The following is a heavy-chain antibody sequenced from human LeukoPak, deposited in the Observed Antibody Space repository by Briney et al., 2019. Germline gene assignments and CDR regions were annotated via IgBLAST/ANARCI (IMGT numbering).Heavy chain of an antibody. Sequence: GGSLRLPCAASGFTFSNYSMNWVRQAPGKGLEWVSSISSSNSYIYYADSVKGRFTISRDNAKNSLYLQMNSLRADDTAVYYCARGLLWFGESIDAFDIWGQGTMVTVSS. CDR2: ISSSNSYI. V-gene: IGHV3-21*01. CDR1: GFTFSNYS. CDR3: ARGLLWFGESIDAFDI. D-gene: IGHD3-10*01. J-gene: IGHJ3*02.